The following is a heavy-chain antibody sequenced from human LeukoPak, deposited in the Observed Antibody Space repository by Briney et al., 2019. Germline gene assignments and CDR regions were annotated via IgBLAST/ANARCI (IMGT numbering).Heavy chain of an antibody. CDR2: INPNSGGT. D-gene: IGHD3-3*01. CDR1: GYTFTSYD. CDR3: ARGGAYDFWSAYTD. Sequence: ASVKVSCKASGYTFTSYDINWVRQAPGQGLEWMGWINPNSGGTKYAQKFQGRVTMTRDTSISTAYMELSRLRSDDTAVYYCARGGAYDFWSAYTDWGQGTLVTVSS. V-gene: IGHV1-2*02. J-gene: IGHJ4*02.